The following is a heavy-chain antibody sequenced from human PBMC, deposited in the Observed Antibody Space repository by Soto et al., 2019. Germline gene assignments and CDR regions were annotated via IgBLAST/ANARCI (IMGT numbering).Heavy chain of an antibody. Sequence: QVQLVQSGAEVKKPGASVKVSCKASGYTFTSYGISWVRQAPGQGLEWMGWISAYNGNTNYAQKLQGRVTMTTDTSTSTAYMELRSLRSDDTAVYYCAREGYCSSTSCYTGIYYYGMDVWGQGTTDTVSS. CDR2: ISAYNGNT. J-gene: IGHJ6*02. V-gene: IGHV1-18*04. CDR1: GYTFTSYG. CDR3: AREGYCSSTSCYTGIYYYGMDV. D-gene: IGHD2-2*02.